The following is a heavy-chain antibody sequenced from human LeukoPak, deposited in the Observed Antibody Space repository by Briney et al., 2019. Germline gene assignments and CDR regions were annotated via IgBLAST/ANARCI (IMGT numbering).Heavy chain of an antibody. D-gene: IGHD2-15*01. CDR1: GYTFTGHY. V-gene: IGHV1-2*02. CDR2: INPNSGGT. CDR3: ARDNYCSGGSCYIPYYYYYMDV. Sequence: EASVKVSCKASGYTFTGHYMHWVRQAPGQGLEWMGWINPNSGGTNYAQKFQGRVTMTRDTSISTAYMELSRLRSDDTAVYYCARDNYCSGGSCYIPYYYYYMDVWGKGTTVTVSS. J-gene: IGHJ6*03.